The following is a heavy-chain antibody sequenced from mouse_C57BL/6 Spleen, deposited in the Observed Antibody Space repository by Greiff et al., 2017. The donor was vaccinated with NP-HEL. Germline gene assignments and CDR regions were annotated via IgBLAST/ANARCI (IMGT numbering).Heavy chain of an antibody. D-gene: IGHD1-1*01. J-gene: IGHJ3*01. V-gene: IGHV1-55*01. CDR2: IYPGSGST. Sequence: QVQLQQPGAELVKPGASVKMSCKASGYTFTSYWITWVKQRPGQGLEWIGDIYPGSGSTNYNEKFKSKATLTVDTSSSTAYMQLSSLTSEDSAVYYCARGDYYGSSYTAWFAYWGQGTLVTVSA. CDR1: GYTFTSYW. CDR3: ARGDYYGSSYTAWFAY.